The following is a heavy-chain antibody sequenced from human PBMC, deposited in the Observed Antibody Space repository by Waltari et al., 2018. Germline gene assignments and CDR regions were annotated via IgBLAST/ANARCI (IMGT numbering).Heavy chain of an antibody. CDR1: GHSVNNDFY. Sequence: QVQLRESGPGLVRSSETLSLTCTVSGHSVNNDFYWAWIRRSPGGGLEWIASIYHTGSSHYNSSLKSRVSISTDMSTKQFFLTLTHLTAADTAVYYCAEEGNTTAGLFDSWGQGTLVTVSS. J-gene: IGHJ4*02. CDR3: AEEGNTTAGLFDS. V-gene: IGHV4-38-2*02. CDR2: IYHTGSS. D-gene: IGHD6-25*01.